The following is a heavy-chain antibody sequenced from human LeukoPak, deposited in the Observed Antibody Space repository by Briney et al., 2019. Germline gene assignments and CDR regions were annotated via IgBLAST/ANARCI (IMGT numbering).Heavy chain of an antibody. Sequence: AGGSLRLSCAASGFAFSSYAMCWVRQAPGTGLEWVSAISGSGVSTYYADSVKGRITISRDISKNTLYLQMSSLRAEDTAVYYCAKVFTMVRGINYYLDYWGQGTLVTVSP. D-gene: IGHD3-10*01. V-gene: IGHV3-23*01. CDR2: ISGSGVST. CDR1: GFAFSSYA. J-gene: IGHJ4*02. CDR3: AKVFTMVRGINYYLDY.